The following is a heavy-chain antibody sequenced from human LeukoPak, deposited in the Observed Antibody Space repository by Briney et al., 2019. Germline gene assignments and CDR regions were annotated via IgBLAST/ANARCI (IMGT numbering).Heavy chain of an antibody. V-gene: IGHV1-46*01. CDR2: FNPSVATT. J-gene: IGHJ4*02. CDR3: ARGHNSGSNKGSFDY. CDR1: GYTFTNYY. Sequence: GASVKVSCKASGYTFTNYYIHWVRQAPGQGLEWMGIFNPSVATTNYAQKFQGRVTMTRDMSTTTVYMDLSSLRSEDTAIYYCARGHNSGSNKGSFDYWGQGTLVTVSA. D-gene: IGHD1-26*01.